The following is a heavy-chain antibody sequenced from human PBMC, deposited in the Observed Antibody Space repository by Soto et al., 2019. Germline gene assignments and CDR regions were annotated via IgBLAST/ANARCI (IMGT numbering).Heavy chain of an antibody. V-gene: IGHV1-69*06. D-gene: IGHD2-2*02. CDR2: IIPIFNST. Sequence: SVKVSCKVSGSRFSNYVISWVRQAPGHGLEWLGRIIPIFNSTKYAQNFQGRVTITADKSTSTASLELSSLRSDDTAVYFCAREGRGKKAGYNGLVSLGYWGQGTLVTVSS. J-gene: IGHJ4*02. CDR1: GSRFSNYV. CDR3: AREGRGKKAGYNGLVSLGY.